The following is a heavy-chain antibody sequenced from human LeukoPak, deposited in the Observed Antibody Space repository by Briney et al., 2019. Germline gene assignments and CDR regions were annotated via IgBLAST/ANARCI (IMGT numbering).Heavy chain of an antibody. Sequence: ASVTVSYQASGYTFTDYYMHWVRQAPGQALEWMGWINPNRGGKSNAQNFQGRVSMTRDTSISTAYMELSRRRSDDTAVYYCAKDQVWAAAGPGGFYYYGMDVWGQGTTVTVSS. CDR3: AKDQVWAAAGPGGFYYYGMDV. V-gene: IGHV1-2*02. CDR1: GYTFTDYY. J-gene: IGHJ6*02. CDR2: INPNRGGK. D-gene: IGHD6-13*01.